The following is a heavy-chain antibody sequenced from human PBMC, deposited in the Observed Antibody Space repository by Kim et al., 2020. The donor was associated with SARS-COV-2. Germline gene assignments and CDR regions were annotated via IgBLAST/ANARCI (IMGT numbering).Heavy chain of an antibody. V-gene: IGHV5-51*01. CDR3: ARHSESAGVLLWFGESGSHWFDP. CDR2: IYPGDSDT. D-gene: IGHD3-10*01. Sequence: GESLKISCKGSGYSFTSYWIGWVRQMPGKGLEWMGIIYPGDSDTRYSPSFQGQVTISADKSISTAYLQWSSLKASDTAMYYCARHSESAGVLLWFGESGSHWFDPWGQGTLVTVSS. CDR1: GYSFTSYW. J-gene: IGHJ5*02.